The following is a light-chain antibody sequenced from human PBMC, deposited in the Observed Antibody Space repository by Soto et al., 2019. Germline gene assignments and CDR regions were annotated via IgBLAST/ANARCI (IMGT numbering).Light chain of an antibody. CDR2: SNN. CDR1: SSNIGSNT. Sequence: QSVLTQPPSASGTPGQRVTISCSGSSSNIGSNTVNWYQQLPGTAPKLLIYSNNPRPSGVPDRFSGSKSGTSASLAISGLQSADEADYYCAAWDDSLNGSRVFGTGTKLTVL. V-gene: IGLV1-44*01. J-gene: IGLJ1*01. CDR3: AAWDDSLNGSRV.